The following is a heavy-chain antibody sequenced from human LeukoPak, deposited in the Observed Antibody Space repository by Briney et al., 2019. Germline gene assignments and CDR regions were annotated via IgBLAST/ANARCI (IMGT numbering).Heavy chain of an antibody. CDR3: ARDSAPIWFGELDRYYYYGMDV. Sequence: GGSLRLSCAASGFTFSNAWMSWVRQAPGKGLEWVGRIKSKTVGGTTDYAAPVKGRFTISRDNSKNTLYLQMNSLRAEDTAVYYCARDSAPIWFGELDRYYYYGMDVWGQGTTVTVSS. V-gene: IGHV3-15*01. J-gene: IGHJ6*02. CDR1: GFTFSNAW. CDR2: IKSKTVGGTT. D-gene: IGHD3-10*01.